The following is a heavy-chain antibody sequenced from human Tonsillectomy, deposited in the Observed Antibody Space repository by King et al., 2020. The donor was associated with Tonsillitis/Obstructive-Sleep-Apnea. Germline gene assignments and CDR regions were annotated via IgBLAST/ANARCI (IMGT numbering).Heavy chain of an antibody. CDR1: GFTFSSYK. Sequence: HVQLVESGGGVVQPGRSLRLSCAASGFTFSSYKMHWVRQAPGKGLEWLAFISYDGSDKYYAESVMGRFTISRDNSKNTLYLQMNSLRTEDTAFYFCAREDHRTIFEVINHHFFDYWGQGTLVTVSS. V-gene: IGHV3-30*04. D-gene: IGHD3-3*01. CDR3: AREDHRTIFEVINHHFFDY. CDR2: ISYDGSDK. J-gene: IGHJ4*02.